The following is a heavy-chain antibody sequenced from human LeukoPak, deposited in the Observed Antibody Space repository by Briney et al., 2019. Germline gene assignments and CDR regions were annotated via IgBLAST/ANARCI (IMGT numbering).Heavy chain of an antibody. D-gene: IGHD5-12*01. Sequence: KPSESLSLTCTVSGDSISSTSFYWGWIRQSPGKGLESFGNIFYSENIYYNPSLKSRVTISVDTSKNNFSLRLTSVTAADTAVYYCTRQSSGYDFEYIFYYYMDVWGKGTTVTVSS. CDR2: IFYSENI. V-gene: IGHV4-39*01. CDR1: GDSISSTSFY. CDR3: TRQSSGYDFEYIFYYYMDV. J-gene: IGHJ6*03.